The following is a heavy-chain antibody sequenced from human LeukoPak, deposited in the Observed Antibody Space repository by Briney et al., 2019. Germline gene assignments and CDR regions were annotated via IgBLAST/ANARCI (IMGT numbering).Heavy chain of an antibody. D-gene: IGHD4-17*01. CDR2: IYSGGST. J-gene: IGHJ6*04. Sequence: PGGSPRLSCAASGFSVSTNYMNWVRQAPGKGLEWVSVIYSGGSTYYADSVKGRFTISRDNSKNTLYLQMNSLRAEDTAVYYCARDLTTVTETYYYYYYGMAVWGKGTTVTVSS. CDR1: GFSVSTNY. CDR3: ARDLTTVTETYYYYYYGMAV. V-gene: IGHV3-66*02.